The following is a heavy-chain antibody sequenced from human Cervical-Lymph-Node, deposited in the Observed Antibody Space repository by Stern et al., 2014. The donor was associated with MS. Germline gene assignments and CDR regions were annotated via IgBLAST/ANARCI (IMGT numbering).Heavy chain of an antibody. J-gene: IGHJ6*02. CDR3: ARPGDDTAKYGLDV. D-gene: IGHD5-18*01. CDR2: ICPGDPDT. CDR1: GYSFATYW. Sequence: VQLVQSGAEVKKPGESLKISCKGSGYSFATYWIGWVRQMPGKGLEWMGIICPGDPDTSNNPPSPGPVTLLADQSISTAYLHWSSLKASDTAMYYCARPGDDTAKYGLDVWGQGTTVTVSS. V-gene: IGHV5-51*03.